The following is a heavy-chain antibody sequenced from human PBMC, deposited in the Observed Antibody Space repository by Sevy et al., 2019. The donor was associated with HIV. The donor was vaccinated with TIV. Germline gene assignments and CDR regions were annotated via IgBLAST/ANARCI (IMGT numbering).Heavy chain of an antibody. Sequence: GESLKISCKGSGYSFTDHWIGWVRQKPGKGLEWMGIIYPDDSGTRYSPSFQGQVTFSADKSINTAYLQWSRLKASDTAMYYCATSRSGYLDSSGYYIYWGQGTLVTVSS. CDR3: ATSRSGYLDSSGYYIY. V-gene: IGHV5-51*01. J-gene: IGHJ4*02. CDR2: IYPDDSGT. CDR1: GYSFTDHW. D-gene: IGHD3-22*01.